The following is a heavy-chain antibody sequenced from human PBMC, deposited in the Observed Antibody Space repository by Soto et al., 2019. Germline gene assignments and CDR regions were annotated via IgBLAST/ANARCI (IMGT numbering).Heavy chain of an antibody. V-gene: IGHV1-46*01. Sequence: ASVTVSCKPSGYTFSSFYMHWVRQAPAPSLEWMGIINPSGGSTLYAQKFLGRISISRDTSTSTVYMELSSLRSEDTAVYYCAREDCTGVSCYSVGGGMDVWGQGTTVTV. CDR2: INPSGGST. CDR3: AREDCTGVSCYSVGGGMDV. D-gene: IGHD2-15*01. J-gene: IGHJ6*02. CDR1: GYTFSSFY.